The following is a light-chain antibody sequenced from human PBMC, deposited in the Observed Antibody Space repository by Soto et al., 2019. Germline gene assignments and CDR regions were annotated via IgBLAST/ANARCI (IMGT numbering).Light chain of an antibody. CDR3: QSYDSSLSGYV. CDR1: SANIGAAYN. J-gene: IGLJ1*01. CDR2: GNN. V-gene: IGLV1-40*01. Sequence: QSVLTQPPSVSGAAGQRVTISCTGSSANIGAAYNVDWYQQLPGTAPKLLIYGNNNRPSGVPARFSGSKSGTSASLAIAGLXAEDEGDHYCQSYDSSLSGYVFGTATKVTLL.